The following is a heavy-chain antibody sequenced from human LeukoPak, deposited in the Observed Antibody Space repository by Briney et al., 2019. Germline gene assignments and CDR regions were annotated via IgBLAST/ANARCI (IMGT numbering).Heavy chain of an antibody. CDR1: GGSISSYY. V-gene: IGHV4-59*12. CDR2: IYYSGST. CDR3: ARSPCSGGSCYVWFDP. Sequence: PSETLSLTCTVSGGSISSYYWSWIRQPPGKGLEWIGYIYYSGSTNYNPSLKSRVTISVDTSKNQFSLKVSSVTAADTAVYYCARSPCSGGSCYVWFDPWGQGTLVTVSS. J-gene: IGHJ5*02. D-gene: IGHD2-15*01.